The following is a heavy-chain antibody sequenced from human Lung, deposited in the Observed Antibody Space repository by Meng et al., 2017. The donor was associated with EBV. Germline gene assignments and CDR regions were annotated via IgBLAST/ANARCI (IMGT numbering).Heavy chain of an antibody. J-gene: IGHJ5*02. Sequence: EVQLVESGGGLVQPGGSLRLFCAASGFTFSSYWMHWVRQAPGKGLVWVSRINSDGSSTRYADSVKGRFTISRDNAKNTLYLQMNSLRAEDTAVYYCARGKSGWYWGSWFDPWGQGTLVTVSS. CDR3: ARGKSGWYWGSWFDP. CDR1: GFTFSSYW. D-gene: IGHD6-19*01. V-gene: IGHV3-74*01. CDR2: INSDGSST.